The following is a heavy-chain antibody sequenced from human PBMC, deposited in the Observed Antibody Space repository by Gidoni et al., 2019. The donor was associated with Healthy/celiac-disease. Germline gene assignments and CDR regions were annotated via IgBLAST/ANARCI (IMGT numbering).Heavy chain of an antibody. CDR1: GYTFPSYY. CDR3: ARVIGSGSYLDAFDI. D-gene: IGHD1-26*01. V-gene: IGHV1-46*01. Sequence: QVQLVQSGAEVKKPGASVKVSCKASGYTFPSYYMNWVRQAPGQGLEWMGIINPSGGSTSYAQKFQGRVTMTRDTSTSTVYMELSSLRSEDTAVYYCARVIGSGSYLDAFDIWGQGTMVTVSS. CDR2: INPSGGST. J-gene: IGHJ3*02.